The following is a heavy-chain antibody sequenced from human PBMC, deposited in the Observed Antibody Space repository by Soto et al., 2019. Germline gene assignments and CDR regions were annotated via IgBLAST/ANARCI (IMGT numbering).Heavy chain of an antibody. J-gene: IGHJ5*02. D-gene: IGHD3-3*01. CDR1: GYTLTNYY. CDR3: ARAAHYDFWRGFEP. Sequence: QVHLVQSGAEVKKPGASVMVSCKASGYTLTNYYIHWLRQAPGQRLEWMGIINPSSGGANFAQKFQGRVTMTTDTSTSTFYMELSSLRSDDTAVYYCARAAHYDFWRGFEPWGQGTLVTVSS. V-gene: IGHV1-46*01. CDR2: INPSSGGA.